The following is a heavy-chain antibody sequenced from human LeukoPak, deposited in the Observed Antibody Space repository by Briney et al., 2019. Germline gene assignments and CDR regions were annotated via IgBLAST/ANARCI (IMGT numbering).Heavy chain of an antibody. CDR1: GFTFSSYS. CDR3: ARAQPSYYYDSSEDY. Sequence: PGGSLRLSCAASGFTFSSYSMNWVRQAPGKGXXXXXXXSSSSSYXXXXDSVKGRFXISRDNAKNSLYLQMNSLRAEDTAVYYCARAQPSYYYDSSEDYWGQGTLVTVSS. J-gene: IGHJ4*02. CDR2: XSSSSSYX. D-gene: IGHD3-22*01. V-gene: IGHV3-21*01.